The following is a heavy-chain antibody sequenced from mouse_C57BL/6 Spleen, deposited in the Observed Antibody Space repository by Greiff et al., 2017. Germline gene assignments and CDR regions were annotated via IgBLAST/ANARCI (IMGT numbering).Heavy chain of an antibody. D-gene: IGHD1-1*01. V-gene: IGHV5-17*01. CDR1: GFTFSDYG. CDR3: ARDGSSLYYFDY. Sequence: EVQVVESGGGLVKPGGSLKLSCAASGFTFSDYGMHWVRQAPEQGLEWVAYISRGSSTIYYADTVKGRSTIPRDNAKNTLFLQITSLRSEDTAMYYCARDGSSLYYFDYWGQGTTLTVSS. J-gene: IGHJ2*01. CDR2: ISRGSSTI.